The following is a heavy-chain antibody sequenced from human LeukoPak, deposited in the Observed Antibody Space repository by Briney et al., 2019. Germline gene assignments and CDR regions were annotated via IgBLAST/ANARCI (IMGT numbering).Heavy chain of an antibody. CDR3: ARDLRAAALFDP. D-gene: IGHD2-15*01. V-gene: IGHV4-59*01. J-gene: IGHJ5*02. Sequence: ASETLSLTCTVSGGSISSYYWSWIRQPPGKGLEWIGYIYYSGSTNYNPSLKSRVTISVDTSKNQFSLKLSSVTAADTAVYYCARDLRAAALFDPWGQGTLATVSS. CDR1: GGSISSYY. CDR2: IYYSGST.